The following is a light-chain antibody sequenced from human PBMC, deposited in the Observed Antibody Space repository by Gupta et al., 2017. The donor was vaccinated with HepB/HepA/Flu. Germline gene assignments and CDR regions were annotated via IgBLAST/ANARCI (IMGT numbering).Light chain of an antibody. CDR2: GAS. Sequence: EIVMTQSPATLSVSLGDRVTLSCRASQSLSSNLAWYQKKPGQAHRLLIYGASTRDTGIPDRFSGSGSGKEFTLTISSRQSEDFAVYYCQQNHVWPPLTFGQGTRLDIK. J-gene: IGKJ5*01. CDR3: QQNHVWPPLT. CDR1: QSLSSN. V-gene: IGKV3-15*01.